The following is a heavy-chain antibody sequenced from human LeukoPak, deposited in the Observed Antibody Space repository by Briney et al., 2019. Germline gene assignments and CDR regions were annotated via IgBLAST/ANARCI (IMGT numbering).Heavy chain of an antibody. Sequence: SETLSLTCTVSGGSISSYYWSWIRQPPGKGLEWIGYIYYSGSTNYNPSLKSRVTISVDTSKNQSSLKLSSVTAADTAVYYCARDGDSSSWYKDAFDIWGQGTMVTVSS. J-gene: IGHJ3*02. CDR2: IYYSGST. CDR1: GGSISSYY. CDR3: ARDGDSSSWYKDAFDI. V-gene: IGHV4-59*01. D-gene: IGHD6-13*01.